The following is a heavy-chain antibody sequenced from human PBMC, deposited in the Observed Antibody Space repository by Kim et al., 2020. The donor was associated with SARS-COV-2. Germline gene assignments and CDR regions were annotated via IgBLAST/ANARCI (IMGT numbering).Heavy chain of an antibody. J-gene: IGHJ4*02. CDR2: K. V-gene: IGHV3-33*06. CDR3: AKGWIQLWFDY. Sequence: KYYADSVKGRFTNSRDHSKNTLYLQMNRLRAEDTAVYYCAKGWIQLWFDYWGQGTLVTVSS. D-gene: IGHD5-18*01.